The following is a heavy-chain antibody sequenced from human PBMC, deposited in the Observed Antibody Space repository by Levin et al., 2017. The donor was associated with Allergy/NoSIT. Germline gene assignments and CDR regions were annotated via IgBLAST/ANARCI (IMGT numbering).Heavy chain of an antibody. CDR3: ARDQGAAGYYYYMDV. CDR2: ISSSRGDT. Sequence: SGGSLRLSCAASGFTFINYNMIWVRQAPGKGLEWVAYISSSRGDTKYADSVKGRFTISRDNAKKSLSLHMNSLRADDTAVYYCARDQGAAGYYYYMDVWGRGTTVTVSS. CDR1: GFTFINYN. D-gene: IGHD3-3*01. J-gene: IGHJ6*03. V-gene: IGHV3-21*01.